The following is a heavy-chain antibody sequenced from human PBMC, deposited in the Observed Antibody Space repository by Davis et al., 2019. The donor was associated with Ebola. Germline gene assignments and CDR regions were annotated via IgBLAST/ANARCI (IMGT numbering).Heavy chain of an antibody. CDR1: GGSISSYY. D-gene: IGHD3-3*01. CDR3: ARAEFLEWSELDY. Sequence: SETLSLTCTVSGGSISSYYWSWIRQPPGKGLEWIGYIYYSGSTNYNPSLKSRVTISVDTSKNRFSLKLRSVTAADTAVYYCARAEFLEWSELDYWGQGTLVTVSS. J-gene: IGHJ4*02. V-gene: IGHV4-59*01. CDR2: IYYSGST.